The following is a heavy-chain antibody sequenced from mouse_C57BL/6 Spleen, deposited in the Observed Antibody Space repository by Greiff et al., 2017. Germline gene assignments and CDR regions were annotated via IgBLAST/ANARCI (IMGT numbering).Heavy chain of an antibody. Sequence: VQLQESGPELVKPGASVKISCKASGYSFTSYYIHWVKQRPGQGLEWIGWIYPGSGNTKYNEKFKGKATLTADTSSSTAYMQLSSLTSEDSAVYYCARHYDYDGAWFAYWGQGTLVTVSA. CDR2: IYPGSGNT. J-gene: IGHJ3*01. CDR3: ARHYDYDGAWFAY. CDR1: GYSFTSYY. D-gene: IGHD2-4*01. V-gene: IGHV1-66*01.